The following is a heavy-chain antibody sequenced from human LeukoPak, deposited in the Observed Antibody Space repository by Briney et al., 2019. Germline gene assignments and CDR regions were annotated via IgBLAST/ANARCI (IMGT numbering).Heavy chain of an antibody. CDR1: GGSISSYY. CDR2: IYTSGST. D-gene: IGHD3-22*01. V-gene: IGHV4-4*07. CDR3: AHLGGAYYDSSGYRDH. Sequence: PSETLSLTCTVSGGSISSYYWSWIRQPAGKGLEWIGRIYTSGSTNYNPSLKSRVTMSVDTSKNQFSLKLSSVTAADTAVYYCAHLGGAYYDSSGYRDHWGQGTLVTVSS. J-gene: IGHJ1*01.